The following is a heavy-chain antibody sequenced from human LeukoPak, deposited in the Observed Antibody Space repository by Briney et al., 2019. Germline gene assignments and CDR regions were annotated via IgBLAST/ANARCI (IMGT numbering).Heavy chain of an antibody. Sequence: GALRLSCAASGFTFSSYSMNWVRQAPGKGLEWVSSISSSSSYIYYADSVKGRFTISRDNAKNSLYLQMNSLRAEDTAVYYCASEGYFDWLNAFDIWGQGTMVTVSS. V-gene: IGHV3-21*01. CDR2: ISSSSSYI. CDR1: GFTFSSYS. J-gene: IGHJ3*02. CDR3: ASEGYFDWLNAFDI. D-gene: IGHD3-9*01.